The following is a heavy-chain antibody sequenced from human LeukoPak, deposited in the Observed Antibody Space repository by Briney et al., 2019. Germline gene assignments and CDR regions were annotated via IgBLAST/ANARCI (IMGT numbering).Heavy chain of an antibody. J-gene: IGHJ4*02. CDR1: GFTFRSYW. Sequence: GGSLRLSCAASGFTFRSYWMHWVRQAPGKGLVWVSRISPDGTSKSYADSVKGRFTISRDNAKNTLSLQMNSLRAEDTAVYYCARGRTVGELDEPAYFDYWGQGTLVTVSS. CDR3: ARGRTVGELDEPAYFDY. CDR2: ISPDGTSK. D-gene: IGHD1-26*01. V-gene: IGHV3-74*01.